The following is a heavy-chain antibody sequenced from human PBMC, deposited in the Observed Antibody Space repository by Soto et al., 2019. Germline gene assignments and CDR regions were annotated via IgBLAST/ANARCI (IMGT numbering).Heavy chain of an antibody. V-gene: IGHV1-69*06. CDR1: GGTFSSYA. CDR3: ASEPEYCSCGICYSGRWFDP. Sequence: QVQLVQSGAEVKKPGSSVKVSCKASGGTFSSYAISWVRQAPGQGLEWMGGIIPIFGTANYAQKFQGRVTITADKSTSTVYMELSSLRSEDTAVYYCASEPEYCSCGICYSGRWFDPWGQGTLVTVSS. D-gene: IGHD2-15*01. J-gene: IGHJ5*02. CDR2: IIPIFGTA.